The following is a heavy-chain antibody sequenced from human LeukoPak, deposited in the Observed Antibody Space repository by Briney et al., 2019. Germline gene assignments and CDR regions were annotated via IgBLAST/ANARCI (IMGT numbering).Heavy chain of an antibody. D-gene: IGHD5-24*01. Sequence: GESLKISCKASGYDFTRNWIGWVRQMPGKGLEWMGLIYPGDSDTRYSPAFQGQVTISADKSLNVAYLQWSSLKASDTAMYYCARRGDVYNYAWYWGQGTLVIVSS. CDR1: GYDFTRNW. CDR2: IYPGDSDT. J-gene: IGHJ1*01. CDR3: ARRGDVYNYAWY. V-gene: IGHV5-51*01.